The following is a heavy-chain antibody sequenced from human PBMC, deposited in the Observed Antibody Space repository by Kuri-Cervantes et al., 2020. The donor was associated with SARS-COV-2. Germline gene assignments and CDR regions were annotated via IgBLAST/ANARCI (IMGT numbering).Heavy chain of an antibody. CDR1: GFTFSSYS. Sequence: GGSLRLSCAASGFTFSSYSMNWVCQAPGKGLEWVSYISSSSSTIYYADSVKGRLTISRDNSKNTLYLQMNSLRAEDTAVYYCAKDLNYVVPAAISSYYYYYGMDVWGQGTTVTVSS. CDR2: ISSSSSTI. CDR3: AKDLNYVVPAAISSYYYYYGMDV. D-gene: IGHD2-2*01. V-gene: IGHV3-48*01. J-gene: IGHJ6*02.